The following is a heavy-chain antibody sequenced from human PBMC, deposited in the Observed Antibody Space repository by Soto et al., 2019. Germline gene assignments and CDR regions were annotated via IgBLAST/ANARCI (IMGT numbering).Heavy chain of an antibody. CDR1: GYTLTELS. V-gene: IGHV1-24*01. Sequence: ASVKVSCKVSGYTLTELSIHWVRQAPGEGLEWMGGFDLENGETICAQRFQGRVTMTEESSADTPYMELSSLRSEDTAVYYRAIEVRRSNQFDHWGQGTMVTVSS. J-gene: IGHJ4*02. CDR3: AIEVRRSNQFDH. CDR2: FDLENGET. D-gene: IGHD3-10*01.